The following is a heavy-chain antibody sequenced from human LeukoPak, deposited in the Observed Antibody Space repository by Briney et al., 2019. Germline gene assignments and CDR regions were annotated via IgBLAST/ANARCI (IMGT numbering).Heavy chain of an antibody. Sequence: SVKVSCKASGGTFSSYAISWVRQAPGQGLEWMGGIIPIFGTANYAQKFQGRVTITTDESTSTAYMELSSLRSEDTAVYYCASDSRPYYYGSGTDLDYWGQGTLVTVSS. CDR1: GGTFSSYA. J-gene: IGHJ4*02. CDR3: ASDSRPYYYGSGTDLDY. CDR2: IIPIFGTA. V-gene: IGHV1-69*05. D-gene: IGHD3-10*01.